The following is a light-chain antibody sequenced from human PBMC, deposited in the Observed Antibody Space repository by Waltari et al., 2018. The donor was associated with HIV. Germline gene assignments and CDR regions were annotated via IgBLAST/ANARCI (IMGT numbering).Light chain of an antibody. CDR2: GAS. Sequence: ETVMTQSPATLSVSPGERATLSCWASQSVGSNSAWYQQKPGQAPRLLIYGASTRATGVPARFSGSGSGTEFALIISSLQSEDFAIYYCHQYNNWPPWTFGQGTKVEIK. CDR3: HQYNNWPPWT. V-gene: IGKV3-15*01. J-gene: IGKJ1*01. CDR1: QSVGSN.